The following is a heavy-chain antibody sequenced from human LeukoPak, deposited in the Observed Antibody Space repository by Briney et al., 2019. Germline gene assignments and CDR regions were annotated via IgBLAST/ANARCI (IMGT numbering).Heavy chain of an antibody. CDR3: ARVSQSSGWSRGAFDF. D-gene: IGHD6-19*01. V-gene: IGHV6-1*01. CDR1: GDSVSSNSAA. CDR2: TYYRSKWYN. J-gene: IGHJ3*01. Sequence: SQTLSLTCAISGDSVSSNSAAWNWIRQSPSRGLERLGRTYYRSKWYNDYAVSVKSRITISPDTSKNQFSLQLNSVTPEDTAVYYCARVSQSSGWSRGAFDFWGQGTMVTVSS.